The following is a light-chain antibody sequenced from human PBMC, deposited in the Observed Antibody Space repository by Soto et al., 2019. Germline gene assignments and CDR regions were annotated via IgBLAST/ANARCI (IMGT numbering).Light chain of an antibody. CDR3: QQYGSSPLT. J-gene: IGKJ4*01. CDR1: QSVSSSY. Sequence: EIVLTQSPGTLSLSPGERATLACRASQSVSSSYLAWYQQKPGQAPRLLIYGASSRATGIRDRFSGSGSGTDFTVTISRLEPEDFAVYYCQQYGSSPLTFGGGTKVEIK. CDR2: GAS. V-gene: IGKV3-20*01.